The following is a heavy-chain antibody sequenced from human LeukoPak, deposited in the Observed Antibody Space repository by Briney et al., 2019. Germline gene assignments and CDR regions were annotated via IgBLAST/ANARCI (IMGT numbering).Heavy chain of an antibody. CDR2: IIPIFGTA. CDR1: GGTFSSYA. CDR3: ARYGSGRSSPSNWFDP. D-gene: IGHD3-10*01. V-gene: IGHV1-69*01. J-gene: IGHJ5*02. Sequence: SVKVSCKASGGTFSSYAISWVRQAPGQGLEWMGGIIPIFGTANYAQKFQGRVTITADESTSTAYMELSSLRSEDTAVYYCARYGSGRSSPSNWFDPWGQGTLVTVSS.